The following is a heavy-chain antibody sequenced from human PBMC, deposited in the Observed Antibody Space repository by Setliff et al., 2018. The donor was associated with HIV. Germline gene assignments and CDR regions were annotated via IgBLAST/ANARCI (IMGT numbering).Heavy chain of an antibody. V-gene: IGHV4-39*07. CDR2: FYYSGST. CDR1: GGSISSSNYY. D-gene: IGHD3-16*01. Sequence: TMSLTCAVSGGSISSSNYYWVWIRQPPGQELEWIGSFYYSGSTFYKPSLESRLTISVDTSKNQFSLRLNSVTAADTAVYFCARGGAVSADFDSWGQGTLVTVSS. J-gene: IGHJ4*02. CDR3: ARGGAVSADFDS.